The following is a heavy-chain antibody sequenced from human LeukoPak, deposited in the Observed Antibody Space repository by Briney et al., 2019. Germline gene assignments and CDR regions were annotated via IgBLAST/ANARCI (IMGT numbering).Heavy chain of an antibody. V-gene: IGHV3-33*06. D-gene: IGHD3-10*02. CDR3: AKDLHYYVAMDV. CDR1: GFTFSTYG. CDR2: IWYNGSKK. J-gene: IGHJ6*02. Sequence: GGSLRLSCAASGFTFSTYGMHWVRQAPGKGLEWVAVIWYNGSKKYYADSVKGRFTISRDNSKNTMYLQMDSLRADDTAVYYCAKDLHYYVAMDVWGQGTAVTVSS.